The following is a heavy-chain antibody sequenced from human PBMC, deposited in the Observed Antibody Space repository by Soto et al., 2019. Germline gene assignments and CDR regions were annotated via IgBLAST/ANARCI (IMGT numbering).Heavy chain of an antibody. D-gene: IGHD1-26*01. J-gene: IGHJ6*02. V-gene: IGHV1-69*12. CDR1: GGTFSSYA. CDR2: IIPIFGTA. Sequence: QVQLVQSGAEVKKPGSSVKVSCKASGGTFSSYAISWVRQAPGQGLEWMGGIIPIFGTADYAQKFQGRVTITADESQSTAYMELSSLRSEDTAVYYCARHPVSGSYAYYYGMDVWGQGTTVTVSS. CDR3: ARHPVSGSYAYYYGMDV.